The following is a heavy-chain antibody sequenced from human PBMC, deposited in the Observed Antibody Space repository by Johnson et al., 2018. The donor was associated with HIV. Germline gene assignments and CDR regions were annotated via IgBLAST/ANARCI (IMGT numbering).Heavy chain of an antibody. CDR3: ARDQTIQLWSDAFDI. D-gene: IGHD5-18*01. CDR1: GFTLYKYV. Sequence: QVQLVESGGGVVQPGRSLRLSCAASGFTLYKYVMYWARQAPGKGLEWVAVISCDGSNEEYAHSVKGRLTISRDNSKNTLYLQMNSLRAEDTAVYYCARDQTIQLWSDAFDIWGQGTTVTVSS. V-gene: IGHV3-30*07. J-gene: IGHJ3*02. CDR2: ISCDGSNE.